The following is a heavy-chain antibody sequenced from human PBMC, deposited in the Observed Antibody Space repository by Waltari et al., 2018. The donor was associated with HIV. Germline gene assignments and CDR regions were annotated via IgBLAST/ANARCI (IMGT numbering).Heavy chain of an antibody. V-gene: IGHV1-8*02. Sequence: QVHLVQSGPEVKRPGASVKISCQAYGYNFINFDVNWVRQAAGQGPGWLGWMNPNSGNTASPYIFEERVTMTRDVSTDTAYLEMSGLTPEDTAIYYCARNSSGKGNRYFYYGLDVWGQGTPVTV. CDR1: GYNFINFD. CDR2: MNPNSGNT. D-gene: IGHD3-22*01. CDR3: ARNSSGKGNRYFYYGLDV. J-gene: IGHJ6*02.